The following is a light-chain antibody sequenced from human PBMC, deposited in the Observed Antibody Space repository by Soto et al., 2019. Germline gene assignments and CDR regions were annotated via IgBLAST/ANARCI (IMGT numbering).Light chain of an antibody. Sequence: QSALTQPASVSGSPGQSITISCTGTSSDVGGYNYVSWYQQHPGKAPKLMIYDVSNRPSGVSNRFSGSKSGNTASLTISGLQAEDEHDYYCSSYTSRSTLYVFGTGTKLTVL. V-gene: IGLV2-14*01. CDR1: SSDVGGYNY. CDR3: SSYTSRSTLYV. J-gene: IGLJ1*01. CDR2: DVS.